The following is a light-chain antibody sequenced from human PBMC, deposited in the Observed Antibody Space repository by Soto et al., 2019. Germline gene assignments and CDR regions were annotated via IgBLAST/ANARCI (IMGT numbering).Light chain of an antibody. CDR3: QSYDSSLSASV. V-gene: IGLV1-40*01. J-gene: IGLJ3*02. CDR2: DNS. CDR1: SSNIGARYD. Sequence: QSVLTQPPSVSGAPGQRVTISCTGSSSNIGARYDVHWYQQLPGTAPKLLIYDNSNRPSGVPDRFSGSKSGTSASLAITGLQAEDEADYSCQSYDSSLSASVFGGGTKLTVL.